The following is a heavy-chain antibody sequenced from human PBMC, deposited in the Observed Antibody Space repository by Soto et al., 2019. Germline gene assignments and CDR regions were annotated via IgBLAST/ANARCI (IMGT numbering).Heavy chain of an antibody. D-gene: IGHD2-2*01. CDR2: IYYSGST. J-gene: IGHJ4*02. Sequence: QVQLQESGPGLVKPSQTLSLTCTVSGGSISSGGYYWSWIRQHPGKGLEWIGYIYYSGSTYYNPSRRSRVXSXVYXSKNQFPLKRSSVTAADTAVYYCARSSTSANYFDYWGQGTLVTVSS. CDR1: GGSISSGGYY. CDR3: ARSSTSANYFDY. V-gene: IGHV4-31*03.